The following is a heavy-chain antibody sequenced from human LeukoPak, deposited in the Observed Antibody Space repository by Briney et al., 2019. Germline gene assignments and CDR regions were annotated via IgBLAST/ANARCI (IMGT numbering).Heavy chain of an antibody. J-gene: IGHJ4*02. CDR3: ARDRTGWHYFDS. CDR2: ITVSGPYK. V-gene: IGHV3-21*01. Sequence: KPGGSLRLSCVASGFNVISYNVNWVRQAPGKGLEWISSITVSGPYKFYSVSVEGRFTVSRDGARTSLYLQMNSLRADDTAVYYCARDRTGWHYFDSWGQGTLVTVSS. CDR1: GFNVISYN. D-gene: IGHD6-19*01.